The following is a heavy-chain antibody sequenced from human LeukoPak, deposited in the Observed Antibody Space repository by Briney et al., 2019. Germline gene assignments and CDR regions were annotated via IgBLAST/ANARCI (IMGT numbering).Heavy chain of an antibody. V-gene: IGHV3-23*01. J-gene: IGHJ4*02. CDR1: GFTFSSYA. D-gene: IGHD6-13*01. CDR3: AKRYSSSWPFDS. CDR2: ISGSGGST. Sequence: GGSLRLSCAASGFTFSSYAMSWVRQAPGKGLEWVSAISGSGGSTYYADSVKGRFTISRANSKNTLFLQMHSLRVEDTAVYYCAKRYSSSWPFDSWGQGTLVTVSS.